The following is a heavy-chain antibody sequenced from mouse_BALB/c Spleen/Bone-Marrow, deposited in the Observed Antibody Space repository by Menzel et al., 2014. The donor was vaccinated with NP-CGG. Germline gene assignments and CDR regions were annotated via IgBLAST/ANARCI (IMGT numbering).Heavy chain of an antibody. D-gene: IGHD1-1*01. CDR1: GYTFTDYE. J-gene: IGHJ3*02. V-gene: IGHV1-15*01. Sequence: VQLQQSGAELVRPGASVTLSCKASGYTFTDYEMHWVKQTPVHGLEWIGSIDPETDNTVFNQKFKAKATLTADRSSNTASMDRRSLTSEASAVYYCTRCGSRGYWGQGTLVTVS. CDR3: TRCGSRGY. CDR2: IDPETDNT.